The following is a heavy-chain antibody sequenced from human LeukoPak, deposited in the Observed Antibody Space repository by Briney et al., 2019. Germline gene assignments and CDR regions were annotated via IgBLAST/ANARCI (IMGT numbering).Heavy chain of an antibody. CDR1: GGSISSSSYY. D-gene: IGHD2-15*01. CDR2: IYSSGST. J-gene: IGHJ5*02. V-gene: IGHV4-61*09. Sequence: SETLSLTCTVSGGSISSSSYYWSWIRQSAGKGLEWIGHIYSSGSTNYNPSLKTRVTMSVDTSKNQFSLKLISVTAADTAVYYCARGQAIVDPWGQGTLVTVSS. CDR3: ARGQAIVDP.